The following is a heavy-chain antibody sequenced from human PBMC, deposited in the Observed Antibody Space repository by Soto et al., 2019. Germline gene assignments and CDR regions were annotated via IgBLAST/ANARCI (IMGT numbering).Heavy chain of an antibody. CDR1: GDSIRSPDCY. CDR2: SYYTGSS. J-gene: IGHJ3*01. Sequence: SETLSLTCSVSGDSIRSPDCYWGWLRQTPGKGLEWIGYSYYTGSSYYHPSLKSRVSISVDTSKNQFSLKLNSVSAADTAIYYCARDKWSGYDSGAFDVWGQGTTVTVSS. D-gene: IGHD6-25*01. V-gene: IGHV4-30-4*01. CDR3: ARDKWSGYDSGAFDV.